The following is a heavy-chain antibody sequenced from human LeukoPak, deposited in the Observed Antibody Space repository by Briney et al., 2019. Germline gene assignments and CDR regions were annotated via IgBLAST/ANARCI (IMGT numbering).Heavy chain of an antibody. CDR2: ISGSGGST. CDR3: ATLEMATIISEIYFDY. D-gene: IGHD5-24*01. V-gene: IGHV3-23*01. J-gene: IGHJ4*02. Sequence: GGSLRLSCAASGFTFSSYAMSWVRQAPGKGLEWVSAISGSGGSTYYADSVKGRFTISRDNSKNTLYLQMNSLRAEDTAVYYCATLEMATIISEIYFDYWGQGTLVTVSS. CDR1: GFTFSSYA.